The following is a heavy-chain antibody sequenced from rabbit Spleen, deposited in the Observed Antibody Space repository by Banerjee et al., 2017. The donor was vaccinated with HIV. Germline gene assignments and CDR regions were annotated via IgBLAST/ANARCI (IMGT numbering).Heavy chain of an antibody. V-gene: IGHV1S40*01. J-gene: IGHJ6*01. CDR2: INTGTGIT. CDR1: GFSFSNYYY. Sequence: QSLEESGGDLVKPGASLTLTCTASGFSFSNYYYMCWVRQAPGKGLECIGCINTGTGITYYASWAKGRFTISKTSSTTVTLQMTSLTAADTATYFCARDTSSSFSSYGMDLWGQGTLVTVS. CDR3: ARDTSSSFSSYGMDL. D-gene: IGHD1-1*01.